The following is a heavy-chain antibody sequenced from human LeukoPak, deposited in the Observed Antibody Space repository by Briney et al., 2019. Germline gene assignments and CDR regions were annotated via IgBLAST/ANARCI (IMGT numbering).Heavy chain of an antibody. V-gene: IGHV3-74*01. J-gene: IGHJ4*02. CDR1: GFTFSSYW. D-gene: IGHD3-9*01. CDR2: INTDGSST. CDR3: AKVRETQYYDILTGYHPIDY. Sequence: GGSLRLSCAASGFTFSSYWMHWVRQAPGKGLVWVTRINTDGSSTSYADSVKGRFTISRDNAKNTLYLQMNSLRAEDTAVYYCAKVRETQYYDILTGYHPIDYWGQGTLVTVSS.